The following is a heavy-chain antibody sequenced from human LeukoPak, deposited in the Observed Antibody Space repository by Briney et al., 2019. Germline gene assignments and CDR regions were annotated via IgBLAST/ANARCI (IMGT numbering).Heavy chain of an antibody. Sequence: SETLSLTCTVYGRSFSGYYWTCIRQSPGKGLEWIGEINHSGSTNYNPSLKSRVSISIDTSKNHLSLKLSSVTAADTAVYYCARGRVSVTGYYFAMDVWGQGTTVTVSS. CDR3: ARGRVSVTGYYFAMDV. CDR1: GRSFSGYY. J-gene: IGHJ6*02. CDR2: INHSGST. D-gene: IGHD2-21*02. V-gene: IGHV4-34*01.